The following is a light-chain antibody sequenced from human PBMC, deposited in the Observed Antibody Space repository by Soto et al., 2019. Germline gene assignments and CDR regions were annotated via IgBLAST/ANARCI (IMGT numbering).Light chain of an antibody. V-gene: IGKV1-5*03. CDR2: KSS. Sequence: DIQMTHSPSTLSASEGDRVTISFRSSQSVSIWLAWYQQKPGRAPKLLIYKSSILESGVPSRFSGSGSGTEFTLTISSLQPDDFATYYCQQAYSFPPITFGQGTRLEI. J-gene: IGKJ5*01. CDR3: QQAYSFPPIT. CDR1: QSVSIW.